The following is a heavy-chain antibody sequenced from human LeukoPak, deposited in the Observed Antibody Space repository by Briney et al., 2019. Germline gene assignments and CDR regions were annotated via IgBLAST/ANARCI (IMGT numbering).Heavy chain of an antibody. V-gene: IGHV4-39*01. CDR2: IYYSGST. Sequence: SETLSLTCTVSGGSISINSYYWGWIRQPPGKGLEWIGSIYYSGSTYYNPSLKSRVTISVDTSKNQFSLKLSSVTAADTAVYYCARRIRITMVRGVKVDYWGQGTLVTVSS. CDR3: ARRIRITMVRGVKVDY. CDR1: GGSISINSYY. D-gene: IGHD3-10*01. J-gene: IGHJ4*02.